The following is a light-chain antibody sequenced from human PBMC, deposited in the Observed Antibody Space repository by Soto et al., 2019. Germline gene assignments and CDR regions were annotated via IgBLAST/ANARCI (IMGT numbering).Light chain of an antibody. CDR3: MIVV. V-gene: IGLV5-45*03. CDR1: SGINVATYR. Sequence: QPVLTQPSSLSASPGASASLTCTLRSGINVATYRIYWYQQKPGSPPQYLLRYKSDSDKQQGSGVPSRFSGSKDASANAGIFLVSGLQSEHEADYYCMIVVFGGGTKLTVL. CDR2: YKSDSDK. J-gene: IGLJ2*01.